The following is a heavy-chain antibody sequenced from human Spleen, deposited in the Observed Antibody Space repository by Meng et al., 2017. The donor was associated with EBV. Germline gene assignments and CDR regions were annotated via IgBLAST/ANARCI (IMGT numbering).Heavy chain of an antibody. CDR1: GGSASSCRYY. CDR3: ARKLYTDSFFDS. V-gene: IGHV4-61*01. D-gene: IGHD2-2*02. CDR2: IYFTGST. J-gene: IGHJ4*02. Sequence: VQLPVPGPGLMKPSETLSLTCSVSGGSASSCRYYWSWIRQPPGKGLEWIGYIYFTGSTKVHPSLKSRLTISVDTAKNQFSLKLTSVTAADTAVYYCARKLYTDSFFDSWGQGTLVTVSS.